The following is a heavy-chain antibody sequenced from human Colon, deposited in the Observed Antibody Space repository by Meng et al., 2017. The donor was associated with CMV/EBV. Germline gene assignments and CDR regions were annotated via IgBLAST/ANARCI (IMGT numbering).Heavy chain of an antibody. V-gene: IGHV3-23*01. D-gene: IGHD1/OR15-1a*01. Sequence: GGSLRLSCEASGFTFNNYAMAWVRQAPGKGLEWVSAISYIGQSTYYADSVKGRFSISRDNSKSTVYLQINSLKDDDTAMYYCAKYELRNKRFFGLWGRGTLVTVSS. CDR1: GFTFNNYA. J-gene: IGHJ2*01. CDR2: ISYIGQST. CDR3: AKYELRNKRFFGL.